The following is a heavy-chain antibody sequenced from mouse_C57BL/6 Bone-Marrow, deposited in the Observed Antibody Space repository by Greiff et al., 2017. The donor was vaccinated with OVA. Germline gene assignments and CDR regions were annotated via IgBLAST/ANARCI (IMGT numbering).Heavy chain of an antibody. Sequence: HLHQSVSELVKPGASVKLSCNASGYTFTSYWMQWVKQRPGQGLEWIGEIDPSDSYTNYNQKFKGKATLTVDTSSSTAYMQLSSLTSEDSAVYYCARRMDWYFDVWGTGTTVTVSS. CDR1: GYTFTSYW. CDR3: ARRMDWYFDV. V-gene: IGHV1-50*01. CDR2: IDPSDSYT. J-gene: IGHJ1*03. D-gene: IGHD2-3*01.